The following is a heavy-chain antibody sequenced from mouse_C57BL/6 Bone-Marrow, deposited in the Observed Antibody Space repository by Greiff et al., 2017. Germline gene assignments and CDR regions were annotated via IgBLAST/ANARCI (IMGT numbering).Heavy chain of an antibody. CDR1: GYTFTSYW. V-gene: IGHV1-64*01. J-gene: IGHJ2*01. CDR3: ARDGFYGSSFFDY. CDR2: IHPNSGST. Sequence: VQLQQPGAELVKPGASVKLSCKASGYTFTSYWMHWVKQRPGQGLEWIGMIHPNSGSTNYNEKFKSKATLTVDKSSSTAYMKLSSLTSEDSAVYYCARDGFYGSSFFDYWGQGTTLTVSS. D-gene: IGHD1-1*01.